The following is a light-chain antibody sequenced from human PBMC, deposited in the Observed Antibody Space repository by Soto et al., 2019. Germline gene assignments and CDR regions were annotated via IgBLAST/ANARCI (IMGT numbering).Light chain of an antibody. J-gene: IGLJ2*01. V-gene: IGLV2-14*01. CDR2: EVS. Sequence: QSALTQPASVSGSPGQSITISCTGTSSDVGGYNFVSWYQHHPGKAPKLMIYEVSNRPSGVSNRFSGSKSGNTASLTLSGLQAEDEADYYCSSYTSSSFVVFGGGTKVTVL. CDR1: SSDVGGYNF. CDR3: SSYTSSSFVV.